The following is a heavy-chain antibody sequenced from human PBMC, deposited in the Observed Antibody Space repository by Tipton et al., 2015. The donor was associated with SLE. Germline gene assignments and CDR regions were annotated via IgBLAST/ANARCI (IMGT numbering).Heavy chain of an antibody. Sequence: TLSLTCTVSSGSISSSSYYWAWIRQSPGKGLEWIGTIYYSGSTYYNPSLKSRITISAGTSKNQFSLKLSSVTAADTAVYYCARSGVRWGDIAAAGRGYGMDVWGQGTTVTVSS. V-gene: IGHV4-39*01. CDR1: SGSISSSSYY. D-gene: IGHD6-13*01. CDR2: IYYSGST. J-gene: IGHJ6*02. CDR3: ARSGVRWGDIAAAGRGYGMDV.